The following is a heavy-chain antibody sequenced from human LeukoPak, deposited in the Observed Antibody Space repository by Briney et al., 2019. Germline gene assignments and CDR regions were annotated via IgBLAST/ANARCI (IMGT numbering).Heavy chain of an antibody. J-gene: IGHJ4*02. CDR3: ASLSGYTVDY. CDR2: ISYDGSNK. V-gene: IGHV3-30*04. Sequence: PGGSLRLSCAASGFTFSSYAMHWVRQAPGKGLEWVAVISYDGSNKYYADSVKGRFTISRDNSKNTLYLQMNSLRAEDTAVYYCASLSGYTVDYWGQGTLVTVSS. CDR1: GFTFSSYA. D-gene: IGHD3-9*01.